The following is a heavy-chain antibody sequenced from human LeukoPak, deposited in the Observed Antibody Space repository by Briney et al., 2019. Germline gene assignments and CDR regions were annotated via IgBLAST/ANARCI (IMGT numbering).Heavy chain of an antibody. J-gene: IGHJ6*03. V-gene: IGHV1-2*02. CDR2: INPHSGGT. Sequence: VASVKVSCKASGYTFTGYYMHWVRQAPGQGLEWMGWINPHSGGTNYAQKFQGRVTMTRDTSTSTVYMELSSLRSEDTAVYYCARGPRITMVRGGQWYYYMDVWGKGTTVTISS. CDR3: ARGPRITMVRGGQWYYYMDV. D-gene: IGHD3-10*01. CDR1: GYTFTGYY.